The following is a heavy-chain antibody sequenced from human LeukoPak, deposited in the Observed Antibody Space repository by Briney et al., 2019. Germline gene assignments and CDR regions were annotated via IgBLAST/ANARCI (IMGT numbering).Heavy chain of an antibody. J-gene: IGHJ4*02. D-gene: IGHD2-21*01. CDR2: IYYSGST. V-gene: IGHV4-39*02. CDR1: GGSISSTTSY. CDR3: ARDDSRFL. Sequence: SETLSLTCTVSGGSISSTTSYWGWIRQPPGKGLEWIGSIYYSGSTYYNASLKSRVTVSVDISQNLFSLKLTSVTVADTAVYYCARDDSRFLWGQGTLVTVSS.